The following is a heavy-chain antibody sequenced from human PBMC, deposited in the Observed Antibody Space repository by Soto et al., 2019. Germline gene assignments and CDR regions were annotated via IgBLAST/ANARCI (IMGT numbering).Heavy chain of an antibody. CDR1: GFTFSSYA. CDR2: ISYDGSNK. D-gene: IGHD3-22*01. CDR3: ARVGSITMIVVVTYDDFDI. Sequence: GGSLRLSCAASGFTFSSYAMHWVRQSSGKGLEWVAVISYDGSNKYYADSVKGRFIISRDNSKNTLYLQMNSLRAEDTAVYYCARVGSITMIVVVTYDDFDIWGQGTMVTVSS. V-gene: IGHV3-30-3*01. J-gene: IGHJ3*02.